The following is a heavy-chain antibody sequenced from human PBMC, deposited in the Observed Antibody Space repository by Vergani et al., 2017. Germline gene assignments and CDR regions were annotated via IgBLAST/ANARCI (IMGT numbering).Heavy chain of an antibody. CDR2: INPSGGST. Sequence: QVQLVQSGAEVKKPGASVKVSCKASGYTFTSYYMHWVRQAPGQGLEWMGIINPSGGSTSYAQKFQGRVTMTRDTSTSTVYMELSSLRSEDTAVYYCARAYYDIWTGGLDGWFDPWGQGTLVTVSS. V-gene: IGHV1-46*01. CDR1: GYTFTSYY. CDR3: ARAYYDIWTGGLDGWFDP. D-gene: IGHD3-9*01. J-gene: IGHJ5*02.